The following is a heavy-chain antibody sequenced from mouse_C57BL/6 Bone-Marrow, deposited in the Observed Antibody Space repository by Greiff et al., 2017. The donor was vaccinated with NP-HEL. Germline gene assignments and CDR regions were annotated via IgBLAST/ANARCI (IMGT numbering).Heavy chain of an antibody. D-gene: IGHD2-4*01. CDR2: IDPENGDT. CDR1: GFNIKDDY. V-gene: IGHV14-4*01. J-gene: IGHJ2*01. CDR3: TTGIYYDYDDY. Sequence: VQLKQSGAELVRPGASVKLSCTASGFNIKDDYMHWVKQRPEQGLEWIGWIDPENGDTEYASKFQGKATITADTSSNTAYLQLSSLTSGDTAVYYCTTGIYYDYDDYWGQGTTLTVSS.